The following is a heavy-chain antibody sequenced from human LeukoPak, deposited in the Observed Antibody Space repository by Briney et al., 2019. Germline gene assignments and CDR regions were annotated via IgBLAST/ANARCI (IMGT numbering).Heavy chain of an antibody. J-gene: IGHJ5*02. Sequence: SETLSLTCSVSGGSIRSSSYYWGWIRQPPGTGLEWIGTIYYSGSSYYNPSLESRVTISADTSKNQFSLKLISVTAADTAVYYCATLSSGYPSWFDPWGQGTLVTVSS. CDR2: IYYSGSS. V-gene: IGHV4-39*01. CDR1: GGSIRSSSYY. CDR3: ATLSSGYPSWFDP. D-gene: IGHD3-22*01.